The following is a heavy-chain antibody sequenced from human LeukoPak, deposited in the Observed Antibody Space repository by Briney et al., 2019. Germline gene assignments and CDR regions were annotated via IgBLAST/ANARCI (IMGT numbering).Heavy chain of an antibody. J-gene: IGHJ4*02. Sequence: ASVTVTFSSSAYTFTVYYMHWVRQAQGQGQGLEGLINPNSGGTNYAQKFQGRVTMTRDTSISTAYMELSRLRSDDTAVYYCARDIFRYGDYSQWGQGTLVTVSS. CDR1: AYTFTVYY. V-gene: IGHV1-2*02. CDR3: ARDIFRYGDYSQ. CDR2: INPNSGGT. D-gene: IGHD4-17*01.